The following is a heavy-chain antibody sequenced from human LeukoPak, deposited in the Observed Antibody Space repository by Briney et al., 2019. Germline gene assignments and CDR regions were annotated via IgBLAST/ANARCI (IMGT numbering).Heavy chain of an antibody. D-gene: IGHD3-22*01. J-gene: IGHJ4*02. Sequence: SETLSLTCTVSGYSISSGYHWGWIRQPPGKGLEWIGSIYHSGSTYYNPSLKSRVTISVDTSKNQFSLKLSSVTAADTAVYYCARANPTYTFSTYYYDSSGYGSFDYWGQGTLVTVSS. CDR3: ARANPTYTFSTYYYDSSGYGSFDY. V-gene: IGHV4-38-2*02. CDR1: GYSISSGYH. CDR2: IYHSGST.